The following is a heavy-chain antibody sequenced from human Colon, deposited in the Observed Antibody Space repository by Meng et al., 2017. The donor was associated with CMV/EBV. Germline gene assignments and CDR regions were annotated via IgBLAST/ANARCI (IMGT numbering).Heavy chain of an antibody. D-gene: IGHD2-2*01. Sequence: QITVICSGPTLVQPKQDITLTCTYSGFSLETYGVGVVWRRQLPGKAPEWVALIYWDDDQRYNPSLENRLRIAKDTSKNQVVLIMTNMGPVDTATYYCSRRRTSVPFDYWGQGILVTVSS. CDR2: IYWDDDQ. J-gene: IGHJ4*02. CDR3: SRRRTSVPFDY. V-gene: IGHV2-5*02. CDR1: GFSLETYGVG.